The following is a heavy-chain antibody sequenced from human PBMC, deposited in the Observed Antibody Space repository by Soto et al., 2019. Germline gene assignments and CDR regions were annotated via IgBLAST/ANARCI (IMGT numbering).Heavy chain of an antibody. V-gene: IGHV4-34*01. CDR1: GGSFRDYY. CDR2: INHSGIT. J-gene: IGHJ6*02. D-gene: IGHD3-3*01. CDR3: ARGRLEWLLLGYGVDV. Sequence: PSETLSITCAVYGGSFRDYYGAWIGQSPGRGLEWIGEINHSGITYYNPSLKSRVTISVDTSKNQFSLKLRSVTAADTAVYYCARGRLEWLLLGYGVDVWGQGTTVS.